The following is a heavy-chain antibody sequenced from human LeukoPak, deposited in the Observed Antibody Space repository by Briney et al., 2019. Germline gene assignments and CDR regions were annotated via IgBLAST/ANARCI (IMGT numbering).Heavy chain of an antibody. CDR3: ARGIHY. J-gene: IGHJ4*02. D-gene: IGHD2/OR15-2a*01. CDR2: IKHDGTVQ. V-gene: IGHV3-7*05. CDR1: GFTFSSYW. Sequence: GGSLRLSCAASGFTFSSYWMRGVRQAPGKGLECVANIKHDGTVQYYVDSVKGRFTISRDNAKNSLYLQMNSLRADDTALYYCARGIHYWGQGTLVTVSS.